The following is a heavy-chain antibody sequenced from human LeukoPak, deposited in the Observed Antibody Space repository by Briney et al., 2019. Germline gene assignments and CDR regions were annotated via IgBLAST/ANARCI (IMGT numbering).Heavy chain of an antibody. CDR2: ISSRGTII. Sequence: GGSLRLSCTASGFSFSDSFMSWIRQAPGKGLEWISYISSRGTIIHYADSVKGRFTISRDNAKNSLYLQMNSLRVEDTAVFYCAKGPLAVPTTPFDFWGQGTLVTVSS. D-gene: IGHD1-26*01. J-gene: IGHJ4*02. V-gene: IGHV3-11*01. CDR3: AKGPLAVPTTPFDF. CDR1: GFSFSDSF.